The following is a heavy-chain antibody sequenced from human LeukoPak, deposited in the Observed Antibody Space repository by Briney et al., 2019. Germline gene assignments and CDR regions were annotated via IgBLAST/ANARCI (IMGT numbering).Heavy chain of an antibody. V-gene: IGHV4-59*08. D-gene: IGHD3-22*01. Sequence: SETLSLTCTVSGSSISSYYWSWIRQPPGKGLEWIAYISDIGSINYNPSLKSRVTISVDTSKNQFSLKLSSVTAADTAVYYCARGSHDNYYDSSGYYDGDYWGQGTLVTVSS. CDR3: ARGSHDNYYDSSGYYDGDY. J-gene: IGHJ4*02. CDR1: GSSISSYY. CDR2: ISDIGSI.